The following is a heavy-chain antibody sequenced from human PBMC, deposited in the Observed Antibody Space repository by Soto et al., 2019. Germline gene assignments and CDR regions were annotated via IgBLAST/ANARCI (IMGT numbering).Heavy chain of an antibody. Sequence: PSETLSLTCTVPGGSISSSSYYWGWIRQPPGKGLEWIGSIYYSGSTYYNPSLKSRVTISVDTSKNQFSLKLSSVTAADTAVYYCAVPPGDYYDSSGSLDYWGQGTLVTVSS. CDR2: IYYSGST. CDR3: AVPPGDYYDSSGSLDY. V-gene: IGHV4-39*01. J-gene: IGHJ4*02. D-gene: IGHD3-22*01. CDR1: GGSISSSSYY.